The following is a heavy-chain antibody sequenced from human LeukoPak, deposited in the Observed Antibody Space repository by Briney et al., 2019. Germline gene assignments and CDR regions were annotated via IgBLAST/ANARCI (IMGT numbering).Heavy chain of an antibody. CDR2: IIPIFGTA. Sequence: SVKVSCKASGGTFSSYAISWVRQAPGQGLEWMGRIIPIFGTANYAQKFQGRVTITTDESTSTAYMELSSLRSEDTAVYYCAREGGSNQALDYWSQGTLVTVSS. V-gene: IGHV1-69*05. CDR1: GGTFSSYA. D-gene: IGHD5-24*01. J-gene: IGHJ4*02. CDR3: AREGGSNQALDY.